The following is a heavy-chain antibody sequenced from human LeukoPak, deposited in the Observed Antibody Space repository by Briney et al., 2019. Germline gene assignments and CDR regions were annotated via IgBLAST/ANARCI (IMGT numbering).Heavy chain of an antibody. CDR3: ARDLCYDSSGYYYYYYYGMDV. J-gene: IGHJ6*02. CDR1: GYTFTGYY. CDR2: INPNSGGT. D-gene: IGHD3-22*01. Sequence: VKVSCKASGYTFTGYYMHWVRQAPGQGLEWMGWINPNSGGTNYVQKFQGRVTMTRDTSISTAYMELSRLRSDDTAVYYCARDLCYDSSGYYYYYYYGMDVWGQGTTVTVSS. V-gene: IGHV1-2*02.